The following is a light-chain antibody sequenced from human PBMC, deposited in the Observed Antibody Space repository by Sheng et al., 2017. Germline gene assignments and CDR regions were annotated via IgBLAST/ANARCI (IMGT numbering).Light chain of an antibody. Sequence: EIVMTQSPATLSVSPGERATLSCRASQSVSFNLAWYQQRPGQVPRLLIYGASTRVTGIPARFSGSGSGTEFTLTISSLQSEDFAVYYCQQYHDWPLTFGGGTKVEFK. CDR2: GAS. CDR3: QQYHDWPLT. V-gene: IGKV3-15*01. CDR1: QSVSFN. J-gene: IGKJ4*01.